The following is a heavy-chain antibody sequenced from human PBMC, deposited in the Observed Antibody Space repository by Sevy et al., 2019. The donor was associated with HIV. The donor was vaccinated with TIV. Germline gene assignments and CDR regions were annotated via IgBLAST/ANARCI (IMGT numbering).Heavy chain of an antibody. V-gene: IGHV3-23*01. D-gene: IGHD2-21*01. J-gene: IGHJ3*02. CDR1: GFSFSNYD. Sequence: GRSLRLSCAASGFSFSNYDMSWVRQAPGKGLEWVAAITGSGANTYHADSVAGRFTISRDNSKNTLYLQLNSLRADDTAVYYCAKEMIQVIKTDSFDIWGQGTMVTVSS. CDR3: AKEMIQVIKTDSFDI. CDR2: ITGSGANT.